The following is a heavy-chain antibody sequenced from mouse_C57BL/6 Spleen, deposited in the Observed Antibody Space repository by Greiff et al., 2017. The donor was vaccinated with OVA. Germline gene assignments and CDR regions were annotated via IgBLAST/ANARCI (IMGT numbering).Heavy chain of an antibody. CDR2: IWTGGGT. D-gene: IGHD3-2*02. V-gene: IGHV2-9-1*01. CDR1: GFSLTSYA. CDR3: ARGRLIGDYAMDY. Sequence: VQGVESGPGLVAPSQSLSITCTVSGFSLTSYAISWVRQPPGKGLEWLGVIWTGGGTNYNSALKSRLSISKDNSKSQVFLKMNSLQTDDTARYYCARGRLIGDYAMDYWGQGTSVTVSS. J-gene: IGHJ4*01.